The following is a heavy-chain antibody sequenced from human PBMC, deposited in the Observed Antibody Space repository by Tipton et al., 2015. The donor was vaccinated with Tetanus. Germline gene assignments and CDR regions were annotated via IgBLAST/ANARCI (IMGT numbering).Heavy chain of an antibody. CDR2: IDPNRGGT. CDR3: ARDRGDYIYYGMDV. CDR1: GYTFTGYY. D-gene: IGHD3-22*01. V-gene: IGHV1-2*02. Sequence: QLVQSGAEMKKPGASVKVSCKASGYTFTGYYIYWVRRAPGQGLEWMGWIDPNRGGTVYAQKFQGRVTMTRDTSISTAYMEPRSLRFDDTAVYYCARDRGDYIYYGMDVWGPGTTVTVS. J-gene: IGHJ6*02.